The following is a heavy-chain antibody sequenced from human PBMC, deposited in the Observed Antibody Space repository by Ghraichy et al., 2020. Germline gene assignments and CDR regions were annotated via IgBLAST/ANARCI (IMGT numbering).Heavy chain of an antibody. CDR3: ARDVRWFDY. V-gene: IGHV3-7*01. J-gene: IGHJ4*02. Sequence: LNISCVASGFTFSDYWMTWVRQAPGKGLEWVGDIKQDGSEIKYVDSVRGRFTISRDNARNSVYLQMNSLRADDTGVYYCARDVRWFDYWGQGTLVGVSS. CDR2: IKQDGSEI. D-gene: IGHD3-10*02. CDR1: GFTFSDYW.